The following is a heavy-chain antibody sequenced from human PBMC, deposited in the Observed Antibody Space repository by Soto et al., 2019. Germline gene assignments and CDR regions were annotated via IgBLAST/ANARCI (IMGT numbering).Heavy chain of an antibody. J-gene: IGHJ4*02. CDR2: INPNSGGT. CDR1: GYTFTGYY. V-gene: IGHV1-2*02. D-gene: IGHD6-19*01. CDR3: ARDESLGIAVAGIIE. Sequence: ASVKVSCKASGYTFTGYYMHWVRQAPGQGLEWMGWINPNSGGTNYAQKFQGRVTMTRDTSISTAYMELSRLRSDDTAAYYCARDESLGIAVAGIIEWGQGTLVTVSS.